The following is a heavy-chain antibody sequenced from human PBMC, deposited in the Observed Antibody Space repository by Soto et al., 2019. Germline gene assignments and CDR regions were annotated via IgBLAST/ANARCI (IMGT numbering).Heavy chain of an antibody. CDR2: INPRNGKT. V-gene: IGHV1-46*01. D-gene: IGHD2-8*02. CDR1: GYNFTSLY. J-gene: IGHJ4*02. Sequence: EASVKVSCKASGYNFTSLYAHWVRQAPGQGLEWMGIINPRNGKTTYAQKFQGRVTMTSDTSTATMYMELNGLKSDDAAIYLCVRSGFDHWGQGTLVTVSS. CDR3: VRSGFDH.